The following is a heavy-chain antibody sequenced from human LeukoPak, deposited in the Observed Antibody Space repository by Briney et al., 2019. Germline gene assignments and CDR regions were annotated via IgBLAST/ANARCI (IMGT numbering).Heavy chain of an antibody. V-gene: IGHV3-7*01. CDR3: AKDLYCSSTSCSEAS. J-gene: IGHJ5*02. D-gene: IGHD2-2*01. CDR1: GFTFSSYW. Sequence: GGSLRLSCAASGFTFSSYWMSWVRQAPGKGLEWVANIKQDGSNKYYADSVKGRFTISRDNSKNTLYLQMNSLRAEDTAVYYCAKDLYCSSTSCSEASWGQGTLVTVSS. CDR2: IKQDGSNK.